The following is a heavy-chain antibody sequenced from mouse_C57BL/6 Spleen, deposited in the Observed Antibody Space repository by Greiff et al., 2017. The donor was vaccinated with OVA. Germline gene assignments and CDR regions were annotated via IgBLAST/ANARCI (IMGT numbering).Heavy chain of an antibody. CDR3: AREGEVWFAY. CDR2: ISSGGSYT. CDR1: GFTFSSYG. J-gene: IGHJ3*01. V-gene: IGHV5-6*01. Sequence: EVKLVESGGDLVKPGGSLKLSCAASGFTFSSYGMSWVRQTPDKRLEWVATISSGGSYTYYPDSVKGRFTISRDNAKNTLYLQMSSLKSEDTAMYYCAREGEVWFAYWGQGTLVTVSA.